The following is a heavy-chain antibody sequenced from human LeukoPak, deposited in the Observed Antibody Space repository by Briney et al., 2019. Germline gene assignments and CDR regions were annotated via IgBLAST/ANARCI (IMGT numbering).Heavy chain of an antibody. V-gene: IGHV1-69*05. J-gene: IGHJ5*02. CDR1: GGTFSSYA. D-gene: IGHD3-10*01. Sequence: SVKVSCKASGGTFSSYAISWVRQAPGQGLEWMGGIIPIFGTANYAQKFQGRVTMTRNTSISTAYMELSSLRSEDTAVCYCAREVTMVRGVIDWFDPWGQGTLVTVSS. CDR2: IIPIFGTA. CDR3: AREVTMVRGVIDWFDP.